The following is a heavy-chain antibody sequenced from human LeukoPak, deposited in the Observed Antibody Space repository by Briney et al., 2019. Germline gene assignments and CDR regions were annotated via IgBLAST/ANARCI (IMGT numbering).Heavy chain of an antibody. CDR2: ISSSGSTI. Sequence: GGSLRLSCAASGSTFSSYEMNWVRQAPGKGLEWVSYISSSGSTIYYADSVKGRFTISRDNAKNSLYLQMNSLRADDTAVYYCARDYSSGWDDAFDIWGQGTMVTVSS. D-gene: IGHD6-19*01. V-gene: IGHV3-48*03. CDR1: GSTFSSYE. CDR3: ARDYSSGWDDAFDI. J-gene: IGHJ3*02.